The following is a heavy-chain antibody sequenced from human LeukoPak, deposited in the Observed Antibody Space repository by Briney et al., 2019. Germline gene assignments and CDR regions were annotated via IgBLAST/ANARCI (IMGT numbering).Heavy chain of an antibody. CDR3: ARGRGVSGDH. J-gene: IGHJ4*02. D-gene: IGHD3-10*01. Sequence: GGSLRLSCAASGFTLSSYWMHWVRHAPGKGLVRVSRISSDGSSTSYADSVKGRFTISRDNAKHTLYLEMNSLRAEDTAVYYCARGRGVSGDHWGQGILVTVSS. V-gene: IGHV3-74*01. CDR2: ISSDGSST. CDR1: GFTLSSYW.